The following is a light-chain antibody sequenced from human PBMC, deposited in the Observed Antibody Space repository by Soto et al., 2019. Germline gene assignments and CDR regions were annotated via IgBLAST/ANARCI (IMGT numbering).Light chain of an antibody. CDR1: HNDIGTYDY. CDR2: GVT. V-gene: IGLV2-14*03. CDR3: SSFTSDRIYV. Sequence: QSVLTQPTSVSGSPGQSITISCTGNHNDIGTYDYVSWYQQHPGRAPRLLIYGVTTRPSGISDRFSASKSGLTASLTISWLQPEDEADYYCSSFTSDRIYVFGPGTKLTVL. J-gene: IGLJ1*01.